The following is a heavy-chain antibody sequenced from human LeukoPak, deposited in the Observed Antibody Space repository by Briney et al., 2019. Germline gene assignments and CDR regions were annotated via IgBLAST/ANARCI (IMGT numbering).Heavy chain of an antibody. CDR1: GSTFSSYE. CDR2: IDSNGSNI. J-gene: IGHJ6*04. CDR3: AELGITMIGGV. Sequence: GGSLRLSCAASGSTFSSYEMNWVRQAPGKGLEWVSYIDSNGSNINYADSVKGRFTISRDNAKNSLYLQMNSLRAEDTAVYYCAELGITMIGGVWGKGTTVTISS. V-gene: IGHV3-48*03. D-gene: IGHD3-10*02.